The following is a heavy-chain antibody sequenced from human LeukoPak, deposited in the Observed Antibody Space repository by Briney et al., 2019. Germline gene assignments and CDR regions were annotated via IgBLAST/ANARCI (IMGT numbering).Heavy chain of an antibody. CDR3: ARDRSKGGIAVAAPYYFDY. D-gene: IGHD6-19*01. V-gene: IGHV4-39*07. Sequence: SETLSLTCTVSGGSISSSSYYWGWIRQAPGKGLEWIGSIYYSGSTYYNPSLKSRVTISVDTSKNQFSLKLSSVTAADTAVYYCARDRSKGGIAVAAPYYFDYWGQGTLVTVSS. J-gene: IGHJ4*02. CDR1: GGSISSSSYY. CDR2: IYYSGST.